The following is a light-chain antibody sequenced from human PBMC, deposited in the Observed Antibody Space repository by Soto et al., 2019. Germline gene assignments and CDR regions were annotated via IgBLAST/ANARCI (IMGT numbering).Light chain of an antibody. CDR1: QSVSSY. CDR3: QKRSNWHIT. J-gene: IGKJ5*01. CDR2: DAS. V-gene: IGKV3-11*01. Sequence: EIVSTPSPGTLSLSPGERSTLSGRAIQSVSSYLAWYQQNPGQAHRLLIYDASNRATGITARFSGSGSGTDFTLTISSLETEDLAVYYCQKRSNWHITVGQGTRLETK.